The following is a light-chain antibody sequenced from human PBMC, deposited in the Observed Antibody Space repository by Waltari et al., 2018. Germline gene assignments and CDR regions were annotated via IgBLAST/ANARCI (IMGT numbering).Light chain of an antibody. CDR1: QSISSN. J-gene: IGKJ1*01. CDR2: GVS. V-gene: IGKV3D-15*03. CDR3: QQYNNWPPGT. Sequence: EIVMTQSPATLSVSPGERATLSCRASQSISSNLAWYQQKPGQAPRLLIYGVSIRATGIPARFSGSGSGTEFTLTISILQSEDFAVYFCQQYNNWPPGTFGQGTKVEIK.